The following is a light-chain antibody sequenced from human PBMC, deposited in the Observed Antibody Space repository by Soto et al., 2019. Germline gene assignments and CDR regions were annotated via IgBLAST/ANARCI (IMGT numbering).Light chain of an antibody. J-gene: IGLJ2*01. CDR2: DDN. CDR3: GTGNNSLGAGV. CDR1: SSNIGGNS. V-gene: IGLV1-51*01. Sequence: QSAMTQPPSVSAAPGQKVTISCSGSSSNIGGNSVSWYQQLPGTAPKLLIYDDNKRPSGIPDRFSGSKSGTSATLGITGLKAGDEAEYYWGTGNNSLGAGVFGGGTKLPFL.